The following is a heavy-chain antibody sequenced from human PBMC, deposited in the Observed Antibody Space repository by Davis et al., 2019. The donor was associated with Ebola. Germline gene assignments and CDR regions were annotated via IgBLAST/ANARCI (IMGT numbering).Heavy chain of an antibody. J-gene: IGHJ4*02. CDR1: GFTFSSYA. V-gene: IGHV3-30-3*01. CDR2: ISYDGSNK. Sequence: GESLKISCAASGFTFSSYAMSWVRQAPGKGLEWVAVISYDGSNKYYADSVKGRFTISRDNSKNTLYLQMNSLRAEDTAVYYCARDGQQGVPAAILFSGYFDYWGQGTLVTVSS. D-gene: IGHD2-2*02. CDR3: ARDGQQGVPAAILFSGYFDY.